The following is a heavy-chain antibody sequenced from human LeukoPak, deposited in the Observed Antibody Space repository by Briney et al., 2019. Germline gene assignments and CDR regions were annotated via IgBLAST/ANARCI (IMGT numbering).Heavy chain of an antibody. D-gene: IGHD3-22*01. V-gene: IGHV1-18*01. CDR3: ARGLRPYYYDSSGYYPY. CDR1: GYTFTSYG. J-gene: IGHJ4*02. Sequence: GASVKVSYKASGYTFTSYGISWVRQAPGQGLEWMGWISAYNGNTNYAQKLQGRVTMTTDTSTSTAYMELRSLRSDDTAVYYCARGLRPYYYDSSGYYPYWGQGTLVTVSS. CDR2: ISAYNGNT.